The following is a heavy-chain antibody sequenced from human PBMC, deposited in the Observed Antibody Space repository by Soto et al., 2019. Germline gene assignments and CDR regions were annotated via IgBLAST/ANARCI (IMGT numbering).Heavy chain of an antibody. CDR2: ISFDGSNK. CDR1: GFTFSSYN. J-gene: IGHJ6*02. V-gene: IGHV3-30-3*01. Sequence: QVQLVESGGGVVQPGRSLRLSCAASGFTFSSYNMEWVRQAPGMGLEWVTVISFDGSNKYYADSVQGRFTISRDNSKNTVYLEMNSLKPVDTAVYYCAREVGTFYYHYGMDVWGQGTTVTVAS. D-gene: IGHD2-21*02. CDR3: AREVGTFYYHYGMDV.